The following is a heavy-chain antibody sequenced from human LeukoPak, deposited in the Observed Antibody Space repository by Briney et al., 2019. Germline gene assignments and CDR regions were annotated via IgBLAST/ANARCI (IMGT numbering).Heavy chain of an antibody. V-gene: IGHV3-21*04. CDR3: AKDSVGSLPDDFDI. Sequence: GGSLRLSCAASGFTFSSYSMNWVRQAPGKGLEWVSSISSSSSYIYYAASVKGRFTISRDNAKNSLYLQMNSLRAEDTAVYYCAKDSVGSLPDDFDIWGQGTMVTVSS. CDR1: GFTFSSYS. J-gene: IGHJ3*02. D-gene: IGHD4-23*01. CDR2: ISSSSSYI.